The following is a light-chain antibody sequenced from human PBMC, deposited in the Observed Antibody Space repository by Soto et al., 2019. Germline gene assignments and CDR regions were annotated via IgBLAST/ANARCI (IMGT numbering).Light chain of an antibody. Sequence: DIVLTQSPGTLSLSPGERATISCRASQSISSSYLAWYQQRPGQAPRLLIYCASSRATAIPDRFSGSWSGTDFILTISRLQPEDFPVYYCQQYGMSPWPFVQGTKVDI. CDR3: QQYGMSPWP. CDR2: CAS. V-gene: IGKV3-20*01. J-gene: IGKJ1*01. CDR1: QSISSSY.